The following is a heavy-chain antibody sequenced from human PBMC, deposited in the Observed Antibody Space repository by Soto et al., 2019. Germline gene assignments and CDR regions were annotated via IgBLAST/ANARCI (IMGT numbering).Heavy chain of an antibody. CDR2: INAHNGNT. D-gene: IGHD4-17*01. CDR1: GSTFPSST. V-gene: IGHV1-18*01. Sequence: QVQLVQSGAEVKKPGASVKVSCKASGSTFPSSTVSWVRQAPGQGLEWMGWINAHNGNTKYAQKFQGRLTMTTDTSTGTGYMELRSLRSDDTAIYFCAIADYGDPDSWGQGTLVTVSS. CDR3: AIADYGDPDS. J-gene: IGHJ4*02.